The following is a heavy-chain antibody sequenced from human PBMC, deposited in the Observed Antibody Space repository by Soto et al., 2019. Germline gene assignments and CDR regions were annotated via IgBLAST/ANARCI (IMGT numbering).Heavy chain of an antibody. Sequence: QVQLVQSGAEVKNPGASVKVSCKASGYTFTSYGISWVRQAPGQGLEWMGWISAYNGNTNYAQKLQGRVTMTTDTTTSTAYMKLSTLRSDDTAVYYCARVKNRPHYYYSYGMDVWGQGTTVIVSS. V-gene: IGHV1-18*01. CDR2: ISAYNGNT. CDR3: ARVKNRPHYYYSYGMDV. J-gene: IGHJ6*02. CDR1: GYTFTSYG.